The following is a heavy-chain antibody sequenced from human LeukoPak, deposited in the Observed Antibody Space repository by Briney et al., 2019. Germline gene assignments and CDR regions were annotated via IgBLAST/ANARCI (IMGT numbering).Heavy chain of an antibody. Sequence: PGGSLRLSCAASGSTFSSYSMNWVRQAPGKGLEWVSYISSSSSTIYYADSVKGRFTISRDNAKNSLYLQMNSLRAEDTAVYYCARDTARGKVPDYFDYWGQGTLVTVSS. D-gene: IGHD2-2*01. J-gene: IGHJ4*02. V-gene: IGHV3-48*01. CDR2: ISSSSSTI. CDR3: ARDTARGKVPDYFDY. CDR1: GSTFSSYS.